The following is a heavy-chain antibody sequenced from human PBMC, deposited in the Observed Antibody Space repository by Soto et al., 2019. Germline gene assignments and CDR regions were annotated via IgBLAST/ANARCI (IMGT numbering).Heavy chain of an antibody. V-gene: IGHV3-21*01. CDR2: ISSSSSYI. Sequence: EVQLVESGGGLVKPGGSLRLSCAASGFTFSSYSMNWVRQAPGKGLEWVSSISSSSSYIYYADSVKGRFTISRDNAKNSLHLQMNSLRAEDTAVYYCAPGDYGQPFDYWGQGTLVTVSS. CDR3: APGDYGQPFDY. CDR1: GFTFSSYS. D-gene: IGHD4-17*01. J-gene: IGHJ4*02.